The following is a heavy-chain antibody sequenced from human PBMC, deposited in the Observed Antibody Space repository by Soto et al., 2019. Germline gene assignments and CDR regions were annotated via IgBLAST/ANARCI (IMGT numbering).Heavy chain of an antibody. CDR1: GYSFTSYW. Sequence: AGESLKISCKGSGYSFTSYWIGWVRQMPGKGLEWMGIIYPGDSDTRYSPSFQGQVTISADKSISTAYLQWSSLKASDTAMYYCARWATYYDILTGYYAGVGYYYGMDVWGQGTTVTVSS. CDR3: ARWATYYDILTGYYAGVGYYYGMDV. V-gene: IGHV5-51*01. D-gene: IGHD3-9*01. J-gene: IGHJ6*02. CDR2: IYPGDSDT.